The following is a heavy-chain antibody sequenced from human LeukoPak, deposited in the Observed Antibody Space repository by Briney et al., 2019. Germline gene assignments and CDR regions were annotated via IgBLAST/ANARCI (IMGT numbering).Heavy chain of an antibody. V-gene: IGHV3-23*01. CDR2: ISGSDDST. J-gene: IGHJ5*02. D-gene: IGHD3-10*01. CDR1: GFTFSSYA. CDR3: AKEAADGSGSINWFDP. Sequence: GGSLSLSCAASGFTFSSYAMSWVRQAPGKGPEWVSGISGSDDSTYYADSVKGRFIISRDYSKNTLHLQMNSLSAEDTAVYYCAKEAADGSGSINWFDPWGQGTLVTVSS.